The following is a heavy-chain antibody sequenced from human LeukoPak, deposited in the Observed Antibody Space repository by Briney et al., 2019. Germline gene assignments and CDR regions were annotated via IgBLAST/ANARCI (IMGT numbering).Heavy chain of an antibody. D-gene: IGHD3-22*01. J-gene: IGHJ4*02. CDR1: GFTFSSYS. Sequence: GGSLRLSCAASGFTFSSYSMTWVRQAPGKGLEWVSSISSSSSYIYYADSVKGRFTISRDNAKNSLYLQMNSLRAEDTAVYYCARDLFTMIEHYWGQGTLVTVSS. V-gene: IGHV3-21*01. CDR2: ISSSSSYI. CDR3: ARDLFTMIEHY.